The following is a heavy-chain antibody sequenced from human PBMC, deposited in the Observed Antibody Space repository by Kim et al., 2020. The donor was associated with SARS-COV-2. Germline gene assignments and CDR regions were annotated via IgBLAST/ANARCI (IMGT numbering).Heavy chain of an antibody. V-gene: IGHV4-34*01. CDR3: ARGLKYSSSWHTTGDY. D-gene: IGHD6-13*01. CDR1: GGSFSGYY. Sequence: SETLSLTCAVYGGSFSGYYWSWIRQPPGKGLEWIGEINHSGSTNYNPSLKSRVTISVDTSKNQFSLKLSSVTAADTAVYYCARGLKYSSSWHTTGDYWGQGTLVTVSS. J-gene: IGHJ4*02. CDR2: INHSGST.